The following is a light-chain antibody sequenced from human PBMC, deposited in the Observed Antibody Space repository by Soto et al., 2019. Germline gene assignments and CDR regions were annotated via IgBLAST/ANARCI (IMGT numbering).Light chain of an antibody. CDR3: DQYNNWPLT. CDR2: EAS. V-gene: IGKV3-15*01. Sequence: EIVMTQSPATLSVSPGERATLSCRASQSVNSNLAWYQQKRGQAPRLLIYEASSRATGIPARFSASGSRTEFSLTIRSLQSEDFAVYYCDQYNNWPLTFGGGTNVEIK. CDR1: QSVNSN. J-gene: IGKJ4*01.